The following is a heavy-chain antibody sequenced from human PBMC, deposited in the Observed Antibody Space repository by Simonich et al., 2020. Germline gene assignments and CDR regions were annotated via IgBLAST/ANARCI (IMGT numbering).Heavy chain of an antibody. J-gene: IGHJ6*02. Sequence: EVQLVVSGGGLVKPGVSLRLSCAASGFTFSSYSMNWVRQVPGKGLEWVSSISSSSSYIYYADAVKGRSTISRDNAKNSLYLQMNSLRAEDTAVYYCARWIAVAGTGAYGMDVWGQGTTVTVSS. CDR2: ISSSSSYI. V-gene: IGHV3-21*01. CDR1: GFTFSSYS. CDR3: ARWIAVAGTGAYGMDV. D-gene: IGHD6-19*01.